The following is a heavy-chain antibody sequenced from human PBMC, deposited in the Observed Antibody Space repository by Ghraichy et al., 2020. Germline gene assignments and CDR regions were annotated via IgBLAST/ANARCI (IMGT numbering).Heavy chain of an antibody. CDR1: GFSLTTGGVG. D-gene: IGHD2-8*01. J-gene: IGHJ2*01. V-gene: IGHV2-5*01. CDR3: AHRMYCSHGECFRGDWYFDL. Sequence: SGPTLVKPTQSLTLTCTFSGFSLTTGGVGVGWIRQPPGKALEWLALIYWTGDQNYNPSLKTRLTITKDTSKNQVVLTMTNMDPVDTATYYCAHRMYCSHGECFRGDWYFDLWGRGTLVTVSS. CDR2: IYWTGDQ.